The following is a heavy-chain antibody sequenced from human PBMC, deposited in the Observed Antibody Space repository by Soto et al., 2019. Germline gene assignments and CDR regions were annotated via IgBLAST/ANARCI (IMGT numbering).Heavy chain of an antibody. Sequence: EVQLVESGGDLVKPGGSLRLSCAASGSTFSNAWMTWVRQAPGKGLEWVGHIKSKTDGGTTHYAAPVEGRFTISRDDSKNTLYLHMNSLKTEDTAVYYCSTYDYIWGTDRYRWAYWGQGTLVIVSS. CDR2: IKSKTDGGTT. CDR1: GSTFSNAW. V-gene: IGHV3-15*01. D-gene: IGHD3-16*02. J-gene: IGHJ4*02. CDR3: STYDYIWGTDRYRWAY.